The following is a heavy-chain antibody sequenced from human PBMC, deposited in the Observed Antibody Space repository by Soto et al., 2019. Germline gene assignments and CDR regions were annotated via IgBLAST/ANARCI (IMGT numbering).Heavy chain of an antibody. V-gene: IGHV3-30-3*01. CDR2: ISYDGTIK. CDR1: GFAFSISA. D-gene: IGHD6-19*01. CDR3: ARAEALSGAYSFDE. Sequence: GGSLILSFAASGFAFSISAMHWVRQAPGKGLEWVAVISYDGTIKYYADSVKGRFTVSRDNSKNTLYMQMNSLRAEDTAVYYFARAEALSGAYSFDEWGKATLVTV. J-gene: IGHJ4*02.